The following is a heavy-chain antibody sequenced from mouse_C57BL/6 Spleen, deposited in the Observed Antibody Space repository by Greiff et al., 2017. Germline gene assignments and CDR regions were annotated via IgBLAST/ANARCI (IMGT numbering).Heavy chain of an antibody. CDR2: INPYKGET. D-gene: IGHD1-1*01. CDR3: ARDTSIVD. V-gene: IGHV1-20*01. Sequence: EVQLQQSGPELVKPGDSVKISCKASGYSFTGYFMNWVMQSHGKSLEWIGRINPYKGETFYNQKFKGKATLTVDKSSSTAPMDLRSLTSEDSAVYYCARDTSIVDWGQGTTLTVSS. J-gene: IGHJ2*01. CDR1: GYSFTGYF.